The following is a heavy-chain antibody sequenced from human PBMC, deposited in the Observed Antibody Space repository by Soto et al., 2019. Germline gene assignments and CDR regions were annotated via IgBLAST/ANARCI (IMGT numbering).Heavy chain of an antibody. V-gene: IGHV1-18*01. CDR3: ARALRFLEWLSPNYYGMDP. CDR1: GYTFTSYG. J-gene: IGHJ5*02. CDR2: ISGYNGNT. Sequence: ASVKVSCKASGYTFTSYGISWVRQAPGQGLEWMGWISGYNGNTKYAQKLQATVTMTTDTSTSTAYMELRSLRSDDTAVYYCARALRFLEWLSPNYYGMDPWGQGTLVTVSS. D-gene: IGHD3-3*01.